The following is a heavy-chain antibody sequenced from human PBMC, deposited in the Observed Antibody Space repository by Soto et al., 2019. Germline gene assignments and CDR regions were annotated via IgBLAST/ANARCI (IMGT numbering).Heavy chain of an antibody. D-gene: IGHD6-19*01. J-gene: IGHJ3*02. V-gene: IGHV4-34*01. CDR1: GGSFSGYY. Sequence: QVQLQQWGAGLLKSSETLSLTCAVYGGSFSGYYWSWIRQPPGKGLEWIGELNPSGSTNYHPSLNSRVTISSDTSKNQLSLRLNSVPAADTALYYCARGREQWLVDAFDIWGQGTMVTVSS. CDR2: LNPSGST. CDR3: ARGREQWLVDAFDI.